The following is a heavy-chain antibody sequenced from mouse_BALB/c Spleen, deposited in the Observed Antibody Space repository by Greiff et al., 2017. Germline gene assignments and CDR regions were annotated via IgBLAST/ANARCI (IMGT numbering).Heavy chain of an antibody. CDR2: ISSGSSTI. CDR1: GFTFSSFG. Sequence: EVQVVESGGGLVQPGGSRKLSCAASGFTFSSFGMHWVRQAPEKGLEWVAYISSGSSTIYYADTVKGRFTISRDNPKNTLFLQMTSLRSEDTAMYYCARDDLYAMDYWGQGTSVTVSS. D-gene: IGHD2-3*01. V-gene: IGHV5-17*02. CDR3: ARDDLYAMDY. J-gene: IGHJ4*01.